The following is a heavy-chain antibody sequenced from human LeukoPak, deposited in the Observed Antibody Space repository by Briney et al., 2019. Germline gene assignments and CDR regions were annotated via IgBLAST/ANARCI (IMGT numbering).Heavy chain of an antibody. V-gene: IGHV3-23*01. CDR3: AKGSGLRFLEWLLSFFDY. CDR2: ISGSGGST. CDR1: GFTVSSNY. D-gene: IGHD3-3*01. J-gene: IGHJ4*02. Sequence: PGGSLRLSCAASGFTVSSNYMSWVRQAPGKGLEWVSAISGSGGSTYYADSVKGRFTISRDNSKNTLYLQMNSLRAEDTAVYYCAKGSGLRFLEWLLSFFDYWGQGTLVTVSS.